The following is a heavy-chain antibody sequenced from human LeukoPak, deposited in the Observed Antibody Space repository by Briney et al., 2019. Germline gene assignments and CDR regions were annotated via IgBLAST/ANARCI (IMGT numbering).Heavy chain of an antibody. CDR2: ISGSGGST. D-gene: IGHD6-19*01. Sequence: GGSLRPSCAASGFTFSSYAMSWVRQAPGKGLEWVSAISGSGGSTYYADSVKGRFTISRDNSKNTLYLQMNSLRAEDTAVYYCAKDGSIAVAGTLGYWGQGTLVTVSS. CDR1: GFTFSSYA. V-gene: IGHV3-23*01. CDR3: AKDGSIAVAGTLGY. J-gene: IGHJ4*02.